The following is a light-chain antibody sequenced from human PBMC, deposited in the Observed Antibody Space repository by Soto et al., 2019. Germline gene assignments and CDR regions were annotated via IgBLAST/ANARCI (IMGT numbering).Light chain of an antibody. CDR1: SIGSKS. Sequence: SSELTQPPSVSVAPGQTATITCGADSIGSKSVQWYQQRSGQAPVMVVYENSDRPSGSPERFSGSSSGNTATLTITRVEAGDEADYFCQVWDTHSDHVVFGGGTKLTVL. CDR3: QVWDTHSDHVV. V-gene: IGLV3-21*02. J-gene: IGLJ2*01. CDR2: ENS.